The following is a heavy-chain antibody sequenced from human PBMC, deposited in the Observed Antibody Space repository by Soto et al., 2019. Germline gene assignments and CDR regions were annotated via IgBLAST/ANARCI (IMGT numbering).Heavy chain of an antibody. CDR1: GFTFSHYN. V-gene: IGHV3-48*01. CDR2: ISSSSTI. J-gene: IGHJ4*02. CDR3: ARMTAPFDY. Sequence: EVQLVESGGGLVQPGGSLRLSCEASGFTFSHYNMNWVRQAPGKGLEWISYISSSSTISYADSVKGRFTISRDNAKNSLYLQMSSLGAEDTAVYYCARMTAPFDYWGRGTLVTVSS.